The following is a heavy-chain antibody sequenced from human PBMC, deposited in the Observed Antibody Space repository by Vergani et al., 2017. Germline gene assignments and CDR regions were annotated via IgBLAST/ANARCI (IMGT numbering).Heavy chain of an antibody. V-gene: IGHV1-46*03. J-gene: IGHJ6*02. CDR1: GYPFTRYY. CDR2: INPSGGST. CDR3: ARLGEVYTAMAYGMDV. Sequence: QVQLVQSGAEVKKPGASVKVSCKVSGYPFTRYYMPGVRQAPGQGLEWMGIINPSGGSTSYAQKFQGRFTMTRETSTSTVYMELSSLRPEDTAVYYCARLGEVYTAMAYGMDVWGQGTTVTVSS. D-gene: IGHD5-18*01.